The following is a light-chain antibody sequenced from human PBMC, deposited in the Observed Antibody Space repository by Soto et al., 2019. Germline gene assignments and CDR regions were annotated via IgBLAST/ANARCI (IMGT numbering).Light chain of an antibody. J-gene: IGLJ1*01. CDR2: AVT. CDR1: SSDVGGYNY. V-gene: IGLV2-14*01. CDR3: SSYTSSTTL. Sequence: QSVLTHPASVSGSPGQSITISCTGTSSDVGGYNYVSWYQQHPGKAPKLMIYAVTDRPSGVSSRFSGSKSGNTASLTISGLQADEEADYYCSSYTSSTTLFGTGTKVTXL.